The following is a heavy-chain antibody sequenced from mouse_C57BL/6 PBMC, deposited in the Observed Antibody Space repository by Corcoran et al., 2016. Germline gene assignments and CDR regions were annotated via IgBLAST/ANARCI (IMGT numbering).Heavy chain of an antibody. D-gene: IGHD1-1*01. CDR1: GYTFTDYY. V-gene: IGHV1-26*01. CDR2: INPNNGGT. J-gene: IGHJ2*01. Sequence: EVQLQQSGPELVKPGASVKISCKASGYTFTDYYMNWVKQSHGKSLEWIGDINPNNGGTSYNQKFKGKATLTVDKSSSTAYMELRSLTSEDSAVYYCARDYYGSSPYYFDYWCQGTTLTVSS. CDR3: ARDYYGSSPYYFDY.